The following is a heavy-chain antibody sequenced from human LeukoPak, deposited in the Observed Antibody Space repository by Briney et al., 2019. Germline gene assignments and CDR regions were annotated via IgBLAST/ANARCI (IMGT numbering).Heavy chain of an antibody. D-gene: IGHD6-13*01. CDR3: AKSGYSSSWYRNYYYYMDV. V-gene: IGHV3-23*01. Sequence: PGGSLRLSCAASGFTFSSYAMSWVRQAPGKGLEWVSAISGSGGSTYYADSVKGRFTISRDNSKNTLYLQMNSLRAEGTAVYYCAKSGYSSSWYRNYYYYMDVWGKGTTVTVSS. CDR1: GFTFSSYA. CDR2: ISGSGGST. J-gene: IGHJ6*03.